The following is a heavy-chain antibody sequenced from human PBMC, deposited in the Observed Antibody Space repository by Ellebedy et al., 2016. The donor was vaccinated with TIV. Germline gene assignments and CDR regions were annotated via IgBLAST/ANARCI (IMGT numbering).Heavy chain of an antibody. CDR2: IYYSGST. CDR3: ASTPFSAGSGHHPHDY. D-gene: IGHD6-19*01. CDR1: GGSVSSGRYY. J-gene: IGHJ4*02. Sequence: MPSETLSLTCTVSGGSVSSGRYYWSWIRQPPGNGLEWVSHIYYSGSTNYNPSLKRRVTISVDTSKPQFSLNLNSVTAADTAVYFCASTPFSAGSGHHPHDYWGQGILVTVSS. V-gene: IGHV4-61*01.